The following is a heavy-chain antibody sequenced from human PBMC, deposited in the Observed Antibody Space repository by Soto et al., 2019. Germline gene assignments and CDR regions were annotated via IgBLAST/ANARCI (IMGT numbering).Heavy chain of an antibody. CDR1: GGSVSGGGYY. CDR2: IYHTGST. Sequence: KPSETLSLTCTVSGGSVSGGGYYWSWIRQLPGKGLEWIGYIYHTGSTFYNPSLKSRVTIFLDKSKSQFSLKLASVTAADTAIYYCAGSSARSIFDYWGQGSLVTVSS. CDR3: AGSSARSIFDY. D-gene: IGHD6-25*01. V-gene: IGHV4-31*03. J-gene: IGHJ4*02.